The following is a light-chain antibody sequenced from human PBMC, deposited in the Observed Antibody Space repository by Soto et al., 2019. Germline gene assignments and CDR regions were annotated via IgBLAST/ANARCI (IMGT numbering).Light chain of an antibody. V-gene: IGLV1-40*01. CDR3: QSYDSTLKTYV. J-gene: IGLJ1*01. CDR2: INT. Sequence: QSVLTQPPSVSGAPGQRVTISCAGGGSNIGAGYDVHWYQHIPGTAPKLLIYINTNRPSGVPDRFSGSRSGPSASLAITGLQAQDEAVYFCQSYDSTLKTYVFGSGTKV. CDR1: GSNIGAGYD.